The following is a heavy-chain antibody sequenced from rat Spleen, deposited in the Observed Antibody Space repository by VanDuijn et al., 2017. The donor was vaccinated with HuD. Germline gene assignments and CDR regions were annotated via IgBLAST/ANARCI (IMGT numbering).Heavy chain of an antibody. CDR3: ARRVTIAAMDA. V-gene: IGHV5-7*01. Sequence: EVRLVESGGGLVRPGRSLKLSCAASGFTFSDYNMAWVRQAPKKGLEWVATISYDDSSTYYRDSVKGRFTNSRDNAKSTLYLQMNSLRSEDTATYYCARRVTIAAMDAWGQGTSVTVSS. J-gene: IGHJ4*01. D-gene: IGHD1-2*01. CDR2: ISYDDSST. CDR1: GFTFSDYN.